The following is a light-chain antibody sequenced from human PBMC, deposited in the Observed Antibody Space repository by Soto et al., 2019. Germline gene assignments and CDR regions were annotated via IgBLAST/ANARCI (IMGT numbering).Light chain of an antibody. J-gene: IGKJ5*01. Sequence: IVSTHFPAQLTKSPAESATFSCRASQSISTKLAWYQQRPGQAPRLLMCGASTGATGIPARFSGSGSGTEFTLTISSLQSEDFTVYYCQHDHGWSVTFGQGTRLEVK. CDR3: QHDHGWSVT. CDR2: GAS. CDR1: QSISTK. V-gene: IGKV3-15*01.